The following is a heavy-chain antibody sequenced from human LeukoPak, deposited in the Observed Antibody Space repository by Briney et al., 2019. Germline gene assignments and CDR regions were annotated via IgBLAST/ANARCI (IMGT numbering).Heavy chain of an antibody. Sequence: KASETLSLTCTVSGYSISSGYYWGWIRQPPGKGLEWIGSIYHSGSTYYNPSLKSRVTISVDTSKNQFSLKLSSVTAADTAVYYCARDGLSQWELQGPFDYWGQGTLVTVSS. CDR1: GYSISSGYY. CDR3: ARDGLSQWELQGPFDY. J-gene: IGHJ4*02. V-gene: IGHV4-38-2*02. D-gene: IGHD1-26*01. CDR2: IYHSGST.